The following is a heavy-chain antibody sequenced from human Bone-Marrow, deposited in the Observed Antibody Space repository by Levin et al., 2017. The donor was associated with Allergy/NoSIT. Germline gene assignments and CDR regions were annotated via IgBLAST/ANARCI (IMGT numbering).Heavy chain of an antibody. J-gene: IGHJ3*02. V-gene: IGHV1-18*01. CDR1: GYTLSSHG. D-gene: IGHD2-21*02. CDR2: ISAYNGDT. Sequence: GESLKISCKASGYTLSSHGIVWVRQAPGQGLECMGWISAYNGDTYSAQKVQGRLTMTTDTSTNTAYMEMRSLRSDDTAVYYCAREVTFDRPEYDTLSRAFESWGQGTLVTVSS. CDR3: AREVTFDRPEYDTLSRAFES.